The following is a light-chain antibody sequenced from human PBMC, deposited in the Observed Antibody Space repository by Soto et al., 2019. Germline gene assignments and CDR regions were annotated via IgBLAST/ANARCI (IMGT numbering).Light chain of an antibody. V-gene: IGLV2-8*01. Sequence: QSALTQPPSAFGSPGQSVAISCTGISSDVGSHSYVSWYQRHPGKARKLMIYEVNKRPQGVPDRFSGSKSGNTASLTVSGLQAEDEVDYYCRWHVGGSDNVVFGGGTKLTVL. CDR1: SSDVGSHSY. CDR3: RWHVGGSDNVV. J-gene: IGLJ3*02. CDR2: EVN.